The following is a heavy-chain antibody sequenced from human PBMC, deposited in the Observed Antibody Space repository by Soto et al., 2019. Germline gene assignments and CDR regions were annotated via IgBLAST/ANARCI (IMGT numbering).Heavy chain of an antibody. J-gene: IGHJ4*02. CDR1: GGSISSGGYY. CDR2: IYYSGST. Sequence: PAETLSLTCTVSGGSISSGGYYWSWIRQHPGKGLEWIGYIYYSGSTYYNPSLKSRVTISVDTSKNQFSLKLSSVTAADTAVYYGAREILDSSGPYFDYWGQGTMVTVSS. V-gene: IGHV4-31*03. D-gene: IGHD3-22*01. CDR3: AREILDSSGPYFDY.